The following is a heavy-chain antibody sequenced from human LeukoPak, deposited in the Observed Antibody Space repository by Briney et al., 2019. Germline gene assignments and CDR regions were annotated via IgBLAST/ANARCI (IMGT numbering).Heavy chain of an antibody. CDR3: ARRYCSCGSCNFDY. V-gene: IGHV5-51*01. CDR1: GYSFTNYW. D-gene: IGHD2-15*01. J-gene: IGHJ4*02. Sequence: GESLKISCKGSGYSFTNYWIGWVRQMPGKGLEWMGSIYPSDSDTRYSPSFQGPVTISVHKSISTAYLQWSSLKASDSAMFYCARRYCSCGSCNFDYWGQGTLVTVSS. CDR2: IYPSDSDT.